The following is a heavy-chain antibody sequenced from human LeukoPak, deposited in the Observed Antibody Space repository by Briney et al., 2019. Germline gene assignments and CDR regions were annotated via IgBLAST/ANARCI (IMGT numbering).Heavy chain of an antibody. D-gene: IGHD4-17*01. Sequence: ASVTVSCKASGYTFTSYGISWVRQAPGQGLEWMGWISAYNGNTNYAQKLQGRVTMTTETSTSTAYMELRSLRSDDTAVYYCARMGSTVTTYYYYMDVWGKGTTVTVSS. CDR3: ARMGSTVTTYYYYMDV. V-gene: IGHV1-18*01. CDR2: ISAYNGNT. J-gene: IGHJ6*03. CDR1: GYTFTSYG.